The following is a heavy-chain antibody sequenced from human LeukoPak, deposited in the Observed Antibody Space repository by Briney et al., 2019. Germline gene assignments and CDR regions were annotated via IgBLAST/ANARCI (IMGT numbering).Heavy chain of an antibody. D-gene: IGHD7-27*01. CDR2: IYSGGST. Sequence: PGTSLRLSCAVSGFTVSSNYMSWVRQAPGKGLEWVSVIYSGGSTYYADSVKGRFTISRDNSKNTLFLQMNSLRAEDTAVYYCARDPNWGYFDYWGQGTLVTVSS. V-gene: IGHV3-66*01. CDR1: GFTVSSNY. CDR3: ARDPNWGYFDY. J-gene: IGHJ4*02.